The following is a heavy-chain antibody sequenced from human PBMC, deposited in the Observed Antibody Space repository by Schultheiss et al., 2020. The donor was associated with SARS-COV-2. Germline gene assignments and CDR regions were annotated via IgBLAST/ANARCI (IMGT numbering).Heavy chain of an antibody. CDR1: GGSISSYY. Sequence: SETLSLTCTVSGGSISSYYWSWIRQPPGKGLEWIGSIYYSGSTNYNPSLKSRVTISVDTPKNQFSLNLSSVTAADTAVYYCARARSSSSPLYHYYYMDVWGKGTTVTVSS. J-gene: IGHJ6*03. V-gene: IGHV4-59*01. CDR2: IYYSGST. CDR3: ARARSSSSPLYHYYYMDV. D-gene: IGHD6-6*01.